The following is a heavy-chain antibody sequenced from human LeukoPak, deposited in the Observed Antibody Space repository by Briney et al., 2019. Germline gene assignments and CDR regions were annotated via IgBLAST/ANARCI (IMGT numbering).Heavy chain of an antibody. D-gene: IGHD3-16*01. CDR1: GYSISSGYY. Sequence: SETLSLTCTVSGYSISSGYYWGWIRQPPVKGLEWIGSIYHSGSTYYNPSLKSRVTISVDTSKNQFSLKLSSVTAADTAVYYCAGTGIWAITDNWFDPWGQGTLVTVSS. CDR2: IYHSGST. V-gene: IGHV4-38-2*02. CDR3: AGTGIWAITDNWFDP. J-gene: IGHJ5*02.